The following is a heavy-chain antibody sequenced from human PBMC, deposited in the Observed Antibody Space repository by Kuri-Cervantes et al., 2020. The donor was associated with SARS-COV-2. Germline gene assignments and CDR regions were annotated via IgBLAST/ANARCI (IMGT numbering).Heavy chain of an antibody. V-gene: IGHV4-34*01. J-gene: IGHJ4*02. CDR2: INHSGST. CDR1: GGSFSGYY. CDR3: ARGEWDVGLD. D-gene: IGHD1-26*01. Sequence: GSLRLSCAVYGGSFSGYYWSWIRQSPGKGLEWTGEINHSGSTNYNPPLKSRVTISLETSKNQFSLNLSSVTAADTAVYYCARGEWDVGLDWGQGTLVTVSS.